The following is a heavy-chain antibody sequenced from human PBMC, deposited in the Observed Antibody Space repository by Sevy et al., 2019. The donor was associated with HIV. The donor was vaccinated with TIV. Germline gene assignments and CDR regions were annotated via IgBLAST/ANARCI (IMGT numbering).Heavy chain of an antibody. Sequence: GGSLRLSCAASGFTFSSYVMHWVRQAPGKGLEWVATISFDASNKHYADSVKGRFTISRDNFQNSLFLQMNSLRPEDTAVYYCALERLSSDVAEYFQNWGQGTLVTVSS. CDR1: GFTFSSYV. CDR2: ISFDASNK. V-gene: IGHV3-30*04. J-gene: IGHJ1*01. CDR3: ALERLSSDVAEYFQN. D-gene: IGHD1-1*01.